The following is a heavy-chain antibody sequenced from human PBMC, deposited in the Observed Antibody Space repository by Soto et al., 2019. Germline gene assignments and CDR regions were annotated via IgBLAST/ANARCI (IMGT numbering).Heavy chain of an antibody. J-gene: IGHJ6*04. Sequence: EAQLVESGGGLIQPGGSLRLSCAASGFTVSDNYITWVLQAPGKGLEWVSLLYSCGRIYYADSVKGRFTISRDTSKTTLYLQMNSLRTEDTAVYYCARSDRDYAYAVIVWGEGTTVTVSS. V-gene: IGHV3-53*01. CDR1: GFTVSDNY. CDR2: LYSCGRI. D-gene: IGHD3-16*01. CDR3: ARSDRDYAYAVIV.